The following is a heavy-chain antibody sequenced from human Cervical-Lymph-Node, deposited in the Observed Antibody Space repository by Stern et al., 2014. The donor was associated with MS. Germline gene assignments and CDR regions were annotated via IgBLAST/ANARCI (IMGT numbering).Heavy chain of an antibody. CDR3: ARAVRELGT. V-gene: IGHV3-7*01. CDR2: IKTDGSEK. Sequence: VQLGESGGGLVQPGESLRLSCAVSGFTFSNYWMTWVRQAPGQGLEWVASIKTDGSEKSYGASVKGRFTISRDNAKNSLYLQMNSLRAEDTAVYYCARAVRELGTWGQGTLVTVSS. D-gene: IGHD1-7*01. J-gene: IGHJ5*02. CDR1: GFTFSNYW.